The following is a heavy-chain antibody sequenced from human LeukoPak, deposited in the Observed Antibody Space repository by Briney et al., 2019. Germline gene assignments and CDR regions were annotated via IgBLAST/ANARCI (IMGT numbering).Heavy chain of an antibody. J-gene: IGHJ3*02. CDR1: GYTFTGYY. D-gene: IGHD3-16*02. CDR3: ARRYPDMITFGGVIVNRGAFDI. V-gene: IGHV1-2*02. Sequence: ASVKVSCKASGYTFTGYYMHWVRQAPGQGLEWMGWIDPNSGGTNYAQKFQGRVTMTRDTSISTAYLQWSSLKASDTAMYYCARRYPDMITFGGVIVNRGAFDIWGQGTMVTVSS. CDR2: IDPNSGGT.